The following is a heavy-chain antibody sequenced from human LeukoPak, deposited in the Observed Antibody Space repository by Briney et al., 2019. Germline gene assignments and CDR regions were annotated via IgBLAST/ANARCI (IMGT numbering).Heavy chain of an antibody. D-gene: IGHD5-18*01. V-gene: IGHV1-8*02. CDR3: ARVSRRTAMVFGY. CDR2: MNPNSGNT. Sequence: ASVKVSCKASGYTFTGYYMHWVRQATGQGLEWMGWMNPNSGNTGYAQKFQGRVTMTRNTSISTAYMELSSLRSEDTAVYYCARVSRRTAMVFGYWGQGTLVTVSS. CDR1: GYTFTGYY. J-gene: IGHJ4*02.